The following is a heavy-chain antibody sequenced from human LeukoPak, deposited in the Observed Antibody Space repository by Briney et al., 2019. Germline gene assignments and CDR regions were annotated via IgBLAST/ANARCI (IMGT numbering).Heavy chain of an antibody. CDR1: GFTFSSYS. D-gene: IGHD3-3*01. V-gene: IGHV3-23*01. Sequence: GGSLRLSCAASGFTFSSYSMSWVRQAPGKGLEWVSAISGSGGSTYYADAVKGRFNISRDNSPNQLYLQLNSLRAEDTAVYYCAKDQDFLEWFFIPHLMDVWGQGTTVTVSS. CDR2: ISGSGGST. J-gene: IGHJ6*02. CDR3: AKDQDFLEWFFIPHLMDV.